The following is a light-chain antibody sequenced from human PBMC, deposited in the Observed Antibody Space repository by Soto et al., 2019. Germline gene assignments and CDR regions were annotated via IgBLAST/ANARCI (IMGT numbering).Light chain of an antibody. Sequence: QSALTQPASVSGSPGQWITISCTGTSSDVGGYNSVSWYQQHPGKAPKLMIYDVSNRPSGVSNRFSGSKSGNTASLTISGLQAEDEADYYCISYTSSSTLYVFGTGTKVTV. CDR1: SSDVGGYNS. CDR2: DVS. CDR3: ISYTSSSTLYV. V-gene: IGLV2-14*03. J-gene: IGLJ1*01.